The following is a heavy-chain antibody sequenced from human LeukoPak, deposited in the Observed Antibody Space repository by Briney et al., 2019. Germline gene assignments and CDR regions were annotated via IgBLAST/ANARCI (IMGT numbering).Heavy chain of an antibody. D-gene: IGHD3-3*01. J-gene: IGHJ4*02. V-gene: IGHV4-30-2*01. Sequence: SQTLSLTCTVSGGSISSGGYYWSWIRQPPGKGLEWIGEINHSGSINYNPSLKSRVTISVDTSKNQFSLKLSSVTAADTAVYYCAGSFWSGPPLDYWGRGTLVTVSS. CDR2: INHSGSI. CDR3: AGSFWSGPPLDY. CDR1: GGSISSGGYY.